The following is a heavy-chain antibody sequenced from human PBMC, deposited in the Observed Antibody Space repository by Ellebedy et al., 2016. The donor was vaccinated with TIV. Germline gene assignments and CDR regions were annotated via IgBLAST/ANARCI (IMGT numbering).Heavy chain of an antibody. J-gene: IGHJ4*02. CDR2: IYHSGSN. CDR3: ARGAPFPSYFDS. V-gene: IGHV4-59*01. CDR1: GGFISNYY. Sequence: MPSETLSLTCAVSGGFISNYYWTWIRQSPETGLEWIGYIYHSGSNGSNPSLKIRVTISVDTPKNQFYLKLNSVTAADTAVYYCARGAPFPSYFDSWGQGLLVTVSS.